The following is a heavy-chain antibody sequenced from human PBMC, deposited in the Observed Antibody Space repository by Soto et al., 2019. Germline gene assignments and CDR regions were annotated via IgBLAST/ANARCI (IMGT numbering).Heavy chain of an antibody. D-gene: IGHD3-10*01. CDR3: ARATITMVRGPPWFDH. CDR2: MNPNSGNT. Sequence: ASVKVSCKAYGYTFTSYDINWVRQATGQGLEWMGWMNPNSGNTGYAQKFQGRVTMTRNTSISTAYMELSSLRSEDTAVYYCARATITMVRGPPWFDHWGQGTLVTVSS. V-gene: IGHV1-8*01. J-gene: IGHJ5*02. CDR1: GYTFTSYD.